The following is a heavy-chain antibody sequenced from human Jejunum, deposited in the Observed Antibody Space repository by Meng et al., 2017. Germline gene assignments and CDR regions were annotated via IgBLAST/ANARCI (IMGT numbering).Heavy chain of an antibody. D-gene: IGHD6-19*01. V-gene: IGHV3-53*01. CDR2: IYSGGNT. CDR1: GFAVFTNY. J-gene: IGHJ4*02. CDR3: ARDWVAVND. Sequence: GGSLRLSCAASGFAVFTNYMSWVRQAPGKGLEWVSVIYSGGNTYYADSVKGRFTISSDNSKNTLYLQMNSLKVEDTAVYYCARDWVAVNDWGQGTLVTVSS.